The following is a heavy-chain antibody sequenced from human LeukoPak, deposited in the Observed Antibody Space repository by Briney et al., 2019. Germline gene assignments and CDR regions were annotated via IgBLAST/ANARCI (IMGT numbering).Heavy chain of an antibody. CDR3: ARDRGPRTGFMVREAYDY. D-gene: IGHD3-10*01. J-gene: IGHJ4*02. CDR1: GFTFSRYW. CDR2: IKQDGGEI. Sequence: GGSLRLSCAASGFTFSRYWMSWVRQVPRKGLEWVANIKQDGGEIYYVDSVKGRFSISRDNAKNTLYLQMSSLRAEDTAVYYCARDRGPRTGFMVREAYDYWGQGTLVTVSS. V-gene: IGHV3-7*01.